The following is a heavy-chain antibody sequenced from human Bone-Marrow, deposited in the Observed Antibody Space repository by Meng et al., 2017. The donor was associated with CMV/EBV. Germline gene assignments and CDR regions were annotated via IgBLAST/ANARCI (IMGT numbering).Heavy chain of an antibody. CDR3: AKDSGLAYCGGDCYSALDY. CDR1: GFPFDDYT. V-gene: IGHV3-43*01. D-gene: IGHD2-21*01. J-gene: IGHJ4*02. CDR2: ISWDGGST. Sequence: GGSLRLSCAASGFPFDDYTMHWVRQAPGKGLEWVSLISWDGGSTYYADSVKGRFTISRDNSKNSLYLQMNSLRTEDTALYYCAKDSGLAYCGGDCYSALDYWGQGTLVTVSS.